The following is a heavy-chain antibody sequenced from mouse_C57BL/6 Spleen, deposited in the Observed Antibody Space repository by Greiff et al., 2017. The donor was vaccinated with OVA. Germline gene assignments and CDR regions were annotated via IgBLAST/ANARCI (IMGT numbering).Heavy chain of an antibody. CDR3: APGGSSPYYLDY. Sequence: QVQLQQSGAELAKPGASVKLSCKASCYTFTSYGISWVKQRPGQGLEWIGKIYPGSGNTYYNEKFKGKATLTADKSSSTAYMELRSLTSEDSAVYFCAPGGSSPYYLDYWGQGTTLTVSS. J-gene: IGHJ2*01. V-gene: IGHV1-81*01. CDR1: CYTFTSYG. D-gene: IGHD1-1*01. CDR2: IYPGSGNT.